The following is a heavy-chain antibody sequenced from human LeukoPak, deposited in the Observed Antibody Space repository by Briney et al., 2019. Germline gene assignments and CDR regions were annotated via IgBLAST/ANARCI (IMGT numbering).Heavy chain of an antibody. V-gene: IGHV3-30*04. CDR3: ARTGLGMYSFDS. D-gene: IGHD3/OR15-3a*01. Sequence: GGSLRLSCAASGFTFSNYAMHWVRQAPGKVLEWVAVISYHGSNNYYADSVTGRFTISRDNAKNSMYLQMNSMRAEDTAVYYCARTGLGMYSFDSWGRGTLVTVSS. J-gene: IGHJ4*02. CDR2: ISYHGSNN. CDR1: GFTFSNYA.